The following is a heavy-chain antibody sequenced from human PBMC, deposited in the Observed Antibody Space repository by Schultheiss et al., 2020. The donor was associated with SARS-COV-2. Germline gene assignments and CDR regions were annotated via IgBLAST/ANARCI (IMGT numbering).Heavy chain of an antibody. CDR3: TGYNWASPFDY. J-gene: IGHJ4*02. CDR1: GFTFSNYA. D-gene: IGHD1-20*01. Sequence: GGSLRLSCAASGFTFSNYAMHWVRQAPGKGLEWVAVISYDGSNKYYADSVKGRFTISRDNSKNTLYLQMNSLRAEDTAVYYCTGYNWASPFDYWGQGALVTVSS. V-gene: IGHV3-30*04. CDR2: ISYDGSNK.